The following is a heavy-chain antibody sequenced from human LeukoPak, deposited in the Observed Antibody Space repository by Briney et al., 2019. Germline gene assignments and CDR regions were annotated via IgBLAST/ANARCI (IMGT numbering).Heavy chain of an antibody. J-gene: IGHJ4*02. D-gene: IGHD5-24*01. Sequence: ASVKVSCKASGYTFTGYYMHWVRQAPGQGLEWMGWINTNSGGTNYAQKFQGRVTMTRDTSISTAYMELSRLRSDDTAVYYCARDRTGDGYNYFDYWGQGTLVTVSS. V-gene: IGHV1-2*02. CDR1: GYTFTGYY. CDR2: INTNSGGT. CDR3: ARDRTGDGYNYFDY.